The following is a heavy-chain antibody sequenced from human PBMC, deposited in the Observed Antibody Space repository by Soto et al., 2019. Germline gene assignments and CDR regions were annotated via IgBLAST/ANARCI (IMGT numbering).Heavy chain of an antibody. Sequence: ASVKVSGKASGYTFTSDGISWVRQAPGQGLEWMGWISAYNGNTNYAQKLQGRVTMTTDTSTRTAYMELRSLRSDDTAVYYCARVDVAGPNWFDPWGRGTLVNVSS. CDR2: ISAYNGNT. CDR3: ARVDVAGPNWFDP. V-gene: IGHV1-18*04. CDR1: GYTFTSDG. J-gene: IGHJ5*02. D-gene: IGHD6-19*01.